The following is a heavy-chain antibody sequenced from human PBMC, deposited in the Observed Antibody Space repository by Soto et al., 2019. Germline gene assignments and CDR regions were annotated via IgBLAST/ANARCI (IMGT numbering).Heavy chain of an antibody. CDR1: GGSISSYY. CDR2: IYYSGST. J-gene: IGHJ6*03. CDR3: ARGGFDYIVPNYYYYYMDV. D-gene: IGHD2-8*01. V-gene: IGHV4-59*01. Sequence: SETLSLTCTVSGGSISSYYWSWIRQPPGKGLEWIGYIYYSGSTNYNPSLKSRVTISVDTSKNQFSLKLSSVTAADTAVYYCARGGFDYIVPNYYYYYMDVWGKGTTVTVSS.